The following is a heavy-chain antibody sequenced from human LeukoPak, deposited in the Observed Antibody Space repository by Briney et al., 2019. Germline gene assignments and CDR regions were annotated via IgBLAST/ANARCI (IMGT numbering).Heavy chain of an antibody. J-gene: IGHJ4*02. V-gene: IGHV4-59*12. Sequence: PSETLSLTCTVSGNSMTDYYCNWIRQPPGKGLEWIGQMSYSGSTNYNPSLKSRVTISVDTSKNQFSLKLSSVTAADTAVYYCARAKGYSYGLDYWGQGTLVTVSS. CDR2: MSYSGST. CDR3: ARAKGYSYGLDY. D-gene: IGHD5-18*01. CDR1: GNSMTDYY.